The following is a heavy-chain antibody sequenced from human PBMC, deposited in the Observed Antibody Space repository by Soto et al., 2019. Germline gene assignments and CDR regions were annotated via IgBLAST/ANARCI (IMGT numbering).Heavy chain of an antibody. D-gene: IGHD3-3*01. V-gene: IGHV3-48*03. Sequence: PGGSLRLSCAASGFTFSSYEMNWVRQAPGKGLEWVSYISSSGSTIYYADSVKGRFTISRDNAKNSLYLQMNSLRAEDTAVYYCARGNRLLEWLLSPSNFDYWGQGTLVTVSS. CDR3: ARGNRLLEWLLSPSNFDY. J-gene: IGHJ4*02. CDR1: GFTFSSYE. CDR2: ISSSGSTI.